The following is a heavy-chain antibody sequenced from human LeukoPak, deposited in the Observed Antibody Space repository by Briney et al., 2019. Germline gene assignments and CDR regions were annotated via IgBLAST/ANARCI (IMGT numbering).Heavy chain of an antibody. D-gene: IGHD4-11*01. CDR2: ISYDGSKK. J-gene: IGHJ4*02. CDR3: TTAVTTDY. Sequence: GGSLRLSCAASGFTFNSYAMHWVRQAPGKGLEWAVVISYDGSKKYYADSVKGRFTISRDHYKNMLYLQMNSLRAEDTAVYYCTTAVTTDYWGQGTLVTVSS. CDR1: GFTFNSYA. V-gene: IGHV3-30*04.